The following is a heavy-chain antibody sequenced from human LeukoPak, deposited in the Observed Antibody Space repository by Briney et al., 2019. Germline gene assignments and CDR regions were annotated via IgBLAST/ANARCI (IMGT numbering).Heavy chain of an antibody. D-gene: IGHD5-24*01. CDR1: GFTFSSYG. V-gene: IGHV3-30*02. J-gene: IGHJ4*02. CDR3: AKGRREMATIDY. Sequence: GGSLRLSCAASGFTFSSYGMHWVRQAPGKGLEWVAFIRYDGSNKYYADSVKGRFTISRDNSKNTLYLQMNSLRAEDTAVYYCAKGRREMATIDYWGQGTLVTVSS. CDR2: IRYDGSNK.